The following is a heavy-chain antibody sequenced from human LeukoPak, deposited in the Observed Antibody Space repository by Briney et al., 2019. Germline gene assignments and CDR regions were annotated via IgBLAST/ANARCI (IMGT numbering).Heavy chain of an antibody. Sequence: GGSLRLSCAASGFTFSSYAMSWVRQAPGKGLEGVSYISSSSTTIYYADSVKGRFTISRDNAKNSLYLQMNSLRAEDTALYYCAGDQRGRDGFKPLDYWGQGTLVTVSS. CDR2: ISSSSTTI. V-gene: IGHV3-48*04. CDR1: GFTFSSYA. J-gene: IGHJ4*02. D-gene: IGHD5-24*01. CDR3: AGDQRGRDGFKPLDY.